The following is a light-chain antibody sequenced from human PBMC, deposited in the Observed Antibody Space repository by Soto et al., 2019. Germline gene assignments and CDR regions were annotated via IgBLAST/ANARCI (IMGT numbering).Light chain of an antibody. Sequence: DIQMTQSPSSLSASVGDRVTITCRASQTIGTYLNWYQQTPGKAPKLLIYVASSLQSGVPSRFSGRGSGTDFTLTISSLQPEDFATYYCQQSFTTPFTFGPGTTVDIK. J-gene: IGKJ3*01. CDR2: VAS. CDR3: QQSFTTPFT. V-gene: IGKV1-39*01. CDR1: QTIGTY.